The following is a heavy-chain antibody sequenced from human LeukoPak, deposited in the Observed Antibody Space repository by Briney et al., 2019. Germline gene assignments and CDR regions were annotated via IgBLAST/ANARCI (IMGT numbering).Heavy chain of an antibody. CDR2: MDPNSGNT. CDR3: ARGGCPRYYDILTGFLAYYYYGMGV. D-gene: IGHD3-9*01. J-gene: IGHJ6*02. V-gene: IGHV1-8*01. Sequence: ASVKVSCKASGYTFTSYDINWVRQATGQGLEWMGWMDPNSGNTGYAQKFQGRVTMTRNTSISTAYMELSSLRSEDTAVYYCARGGCPRYYDILTGFLAYYYYGMGVWGQGTTVTVSS. CDR1: GYTFTSYD.